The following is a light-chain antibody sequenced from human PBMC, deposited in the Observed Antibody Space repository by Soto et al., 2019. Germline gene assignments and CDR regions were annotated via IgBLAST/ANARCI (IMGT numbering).Light chain of an antibody. CDR1: QSINKW. CDR3: HQYNSF. Sequence: DIQMTQSPSTLFVSVGDTVTITCRASQSINKWLAWYQQKPGKAPKLLIYEVSTLESGVPSRFSGSGSGTEFTLTISSLQPDDIATDYCHQYNSFFGQGTKLEIK. CDR2: EVS. J-gene: IGKJ2*01. V-gene: IGKV1-5*03.